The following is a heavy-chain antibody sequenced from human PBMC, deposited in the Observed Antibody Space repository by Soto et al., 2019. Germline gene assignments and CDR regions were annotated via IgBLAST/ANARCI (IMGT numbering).Heavy chain of an antibody. CDR3: ARGGIVATINCFDP. J-gene: IGHJ5*02. D-gene: IGHD5-12*01. CDR2: INHSGST. CDR1: GGSFSGYY. Sequence: SETLSLTCAVYGGSFSGYYWSWIRQPRGKGLEWIGEINHSGSTKYNPSLKSRVTISVDTSKNQFSLKLSSVTAADTAVYYCARGGIVATINCFDPWGQGTLVTVSS. V-gene: IGHV4-34*01.